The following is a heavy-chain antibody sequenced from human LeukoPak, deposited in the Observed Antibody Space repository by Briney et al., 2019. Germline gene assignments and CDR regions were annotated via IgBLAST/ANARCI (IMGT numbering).Heavy chain of an antibody. D-gene: IGHD6-13*01. J-gene: IGHJ4*02. CDR1: GGTFSSYA. V-gene: IGHV1-69*13. CDR3: ARVGSGSSWYRFDY. CDR2: IIPIFGSA. Sequence: ASVKVSCKASGGTFSSYAISWVRQAPGQGLEWMGGIIPIFGSANYAQKFQGRVTITADESTSTAYMELSSLRSEDTAVYYCARVGSGSSWYRFDYWGQGTLVTVSS.